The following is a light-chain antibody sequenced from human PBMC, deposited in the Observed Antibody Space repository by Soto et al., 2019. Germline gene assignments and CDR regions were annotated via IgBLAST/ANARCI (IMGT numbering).Light chain of an antibody. V-gene: IGKV1-5*03. CDR3: QHYNIYSEA. CDR2: KAS. J-gene: IGKJ1*01. CDR1: QTISSW. Sequence: DIQMTQSPSTLSGSVGDRVTITCRASQTISSWLAWYQQKPGKAPKLLIYKASTLKSGVPSRFSGSGSGTEFTLTISSLQPDVFSTYYCQHYNIYSEAFGKGTKVELK.